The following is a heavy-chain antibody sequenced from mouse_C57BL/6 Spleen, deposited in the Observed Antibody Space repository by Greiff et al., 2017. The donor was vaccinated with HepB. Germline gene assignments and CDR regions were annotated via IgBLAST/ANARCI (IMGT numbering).Heavy chain of an antibody. CDR2: IDPETGGT. V-gene: IGHV1-15*01. CDR3: TRLITTVVATDY. D-gene: IGHD1-1*01. Sequence: QVQLQQSGAELVRPGASVTLSCKASGYTFTDYEMHWVKQTPVHGLEWIGAIDPETGGTAYNQKFKGKAILTADKSSSTAYMELRSLTSEDSAVYYCTRLITTVVATDYWGQGTTLTVSS. CDR1: GYTFTDYE. J-gene: IGHJ2*01.